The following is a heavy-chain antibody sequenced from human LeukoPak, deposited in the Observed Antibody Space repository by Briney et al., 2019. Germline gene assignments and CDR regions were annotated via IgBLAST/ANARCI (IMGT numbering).Heavy chain of an antibody. J-gene: IGHJ4*02. CDR1: GGSISSGDYY. CDR2: IYYSGST. CDR3: ARSYGDYYDSSGYYPIDY. V-gene: IGHV4-30-4*01. Sequence: SQTLSLTCTVSGGSISSGDYYWSWIRQPPGKGLEWIGYIYYSGSTYYNPSLKSRVTISVDTSKYQFSLKLSSVTAADTAVYYCARSYGDYYDSSGYYPIDYWGQGTLVTVSS. D-gene: IGHD3-22*01.